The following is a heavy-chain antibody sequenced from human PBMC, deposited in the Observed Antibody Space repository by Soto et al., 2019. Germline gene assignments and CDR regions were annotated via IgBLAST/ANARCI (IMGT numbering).Heavy chain of an antibody. J-gene: IGHJ6*03. D-gene: IGHD3-9*01. CDR2: IHSGGRV. CDR3: ATSLLTFTGYYMNFYMDV. CDR1: GFTVSSHY. V-gene: IGHV3-66*01. Sequence: EVQLVESGGGLVQPGGSLRLSCAASGFTVSSHYMTWVRQAPGKGLEWVSVIHSGGRVYYADSVKGRFTISRDNSKNTLDVQMNSLRAEDTAVYYCATSLLTFTGYYMNFYMDVWGKGTTVTVSS.